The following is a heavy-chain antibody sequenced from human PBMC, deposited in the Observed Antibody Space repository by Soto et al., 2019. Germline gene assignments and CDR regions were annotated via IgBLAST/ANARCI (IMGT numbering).Heavy chain of an antibody. CDR3: ASVGMRWFGELFRTPFDY. V-gene: IGHV1-69*01. J-gene: IGHJ4*02. CDR1: GGTFSTNI. CDR2: IIPIFGTP. D-gene: IGHD3-10*01. Sequence: QVQLAQSGAEVKKPGSSVKVSCKTSGGTFSTNIINWVRQAPGQGLEWMGGIIPIFGTPNYAQKFQGRVTITADECTSTVYMELSSLRSEDTAVYYWASVGMRWFGELFRTPFDYWGQGTLVTVSS.